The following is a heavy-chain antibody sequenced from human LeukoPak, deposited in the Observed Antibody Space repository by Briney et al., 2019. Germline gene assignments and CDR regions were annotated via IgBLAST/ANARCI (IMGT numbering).Heavy chain of an antibody. CDR1: GGSFSGYY. Sequence: SETLSLTCTVSGGSFSGYYWSWIRQPPGKGLEWIGEINHSGSTNYNPSLKSRVTISVDTSKNQFSLKLSSVTAADTAVYYCARGYTYYYDSSGYRFDYWGQGTLVTVSS. CDR3: ARGYTYYYDSSGYRFDY. CDR2: INHSGST. V-gene: IGHV4-34*01. D-gene: IGHD3-22*01. J-gene: IGHJ4*02.